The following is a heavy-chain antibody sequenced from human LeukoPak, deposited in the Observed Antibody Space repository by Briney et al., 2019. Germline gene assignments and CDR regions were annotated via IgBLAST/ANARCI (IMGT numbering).Heavy chain of an antibody. CDR2: IWYDGSNK. CDR3: TTAGYGFSYYYYGMDV. Sequence: GRSLRLSCAASGFTFSSYGMHWVRQAPGKGLEWVAVIWYDGSNKYYADSVKGRFIISRDNSKNTLYLQMNSLKTEDTAVYYCTTAGYGFSYYYYGMDVWGQGTTVTVSS. CDR1: GFTFSSYG. J-gene: IGHJ6*02. V-gene: IGHV3-33*01. D-gene: IGHD5-12*01.